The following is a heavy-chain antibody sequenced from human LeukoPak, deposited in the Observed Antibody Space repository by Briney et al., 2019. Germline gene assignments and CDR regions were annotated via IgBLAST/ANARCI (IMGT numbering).Heavy chain of an antibody. V-gene: IGHV1-18*01. CDR1: GYPFTSYS. Sequence: GASVKVSCKASGYPFTSYSINWVRQAPGQGLEWMGWISAYNGDTNYAQKLQGRVTMTIDKTTSTAYMELRSLRSDDTAVYYCARSGGSRWYGDAFDVWGQGTMVPVSS. D-gene: IGHD6-13*01. CDR2: ISAYNGDT. J-gene: IGHJ3*01. CDR3: ARSGGSRWYGDAFDV.